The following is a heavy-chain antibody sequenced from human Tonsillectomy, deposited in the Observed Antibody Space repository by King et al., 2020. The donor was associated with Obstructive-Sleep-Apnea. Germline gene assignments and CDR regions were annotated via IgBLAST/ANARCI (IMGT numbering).Heavy chain of an antibody. CDR1: GFTFSSYD. CDR2: IGTAGDT. Sequence: VQLVESGGGLVQPGGSLRLSCAASGFTFSSYDMHWVRQATGKGLEWVSAIGTAGDTYYPGSVKGRFTISRENAKNSLYLQMNSLRARDTAVYYCARGIAVAGPDAFDIWGQGTMVTVSS. D-gene: IGHD6-19*01. V-gene: IGHV3-13*04. CDR3: ARGIAVAGPDAFDI. J-gene: IGHJ3*02.